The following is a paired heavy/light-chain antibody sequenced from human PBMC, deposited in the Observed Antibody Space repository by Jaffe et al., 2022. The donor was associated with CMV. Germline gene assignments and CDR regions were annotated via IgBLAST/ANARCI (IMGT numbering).Light chain of an antibody. V-gene: IGLV3-21*04. CDR2: YDS. Sequence: SYVLTQPPSVSVAPGKTARITCGGDNIGSESVHWYQQKPGQAPVLVIYYDSDRPSGIPERFSGSNSGNTATLTISRVEAGDEADYYCQVWDTSSDHPVFGGGTKLTVL. J-gene: IGLJ3*02. CDR3: QVWDTSSDHPV. CDR1: NIGSES.
Heavy chain of an antibody. D-gene: IGHD3-22*01. CDR1: GFTFSSYG. CDR3: ARGMIVVVSRDDAFDL. V-gene: IGHV3-33*08. Sequence: QVQLVESGGGVVQPERSLRLSCAASGFTFSSYGMHWVRQAPGKGLEWVAAIWYDGSNKYYADSVKGRFTISRDNSKNTLYLQMNSLRAEDTAVYYCARGMIVVVSRDDAFDLWGQGTMVTVSS. CDR2: IWYDGSNK. J-gene: IGHJ3*01.